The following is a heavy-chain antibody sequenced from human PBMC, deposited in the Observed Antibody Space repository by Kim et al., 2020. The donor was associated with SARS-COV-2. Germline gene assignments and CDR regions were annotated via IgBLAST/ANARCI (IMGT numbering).Heavy chain of an antibody. CDR2: ISSSSSYI. J-gene: IGHJ6*02. CDR1: GFTFSSYS. D-gene: IGHD5-12*01. Sequence: GGSLRLSCAASGFTFSSYSMNWVRQAPGKGLEWVSSISSSSSYIYYADSVKGRFTISRDNAKNSLYLQMNSLRAEDTAVYYCAREGNPPRGYSGYDWTPIARGCCNYGIDVWGRGTTATVSS. V-gene: IGHV3-21*01. CDR3: AREGNPPRGYSGYDWTPIARGCCNYGIDV.